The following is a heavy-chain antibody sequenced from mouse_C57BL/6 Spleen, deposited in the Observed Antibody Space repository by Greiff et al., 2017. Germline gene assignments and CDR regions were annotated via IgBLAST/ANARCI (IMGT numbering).Heavy chain of an antibody. CDR1: GYTFTEYT. CDR2: FYPGSGSI. CDR3: ARHGARYYYGSSYGYFDV. V-gene: IGHV1-62-2*01. J-gene: IGHJ1*03. Sequence: QVHVKQSGAELVKPGASVKLSCKASGYTFTEYTIHWVKQRSGQGLEWIGWFYPGSGSIKYNEKFKDKATLTADKSSSTVYMELSRLTSEDSEVYFCARHGARYYYGSSYGYFDVWGTGTTVTVSS. D-gene: IGHD1-1*01.